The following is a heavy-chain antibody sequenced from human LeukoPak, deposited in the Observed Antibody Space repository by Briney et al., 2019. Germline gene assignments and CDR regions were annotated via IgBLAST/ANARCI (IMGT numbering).Heavy chain of an antibody. Sequence: SVKVSCKASGGTFSSYAISWVRQARGQGLEWMGGIIPIFGTANYAQKFQGRVTITTDESTSTAYMELSSLRSEDTAVYYCARVGCSSTSCLGAFDIWGQGTMVTVSS. CDR2: IIPIFGTA. CDR1: GGTFSSYA. D-gene: IGHD2-2*01. V-gene: IGHV1-69*05. CDR3: ARVGCSSTSCLGAFDI. J-gene: IGHJ3*02.